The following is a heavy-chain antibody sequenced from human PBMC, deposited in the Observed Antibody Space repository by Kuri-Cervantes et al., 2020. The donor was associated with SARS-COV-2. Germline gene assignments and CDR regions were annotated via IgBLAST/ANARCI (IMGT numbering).Heavy chain of an antibody. J-gene: IGHJ4*02. CDR1: GLTFSTFA. Sequence: GGSLRLSCAASGLTFSTFAMGWVRQVPGKGLEWVSFIDNAASNTYYADFVKGRFTISRDSSTNMVSLQMNSLRGDDTAVYYCAKDLYESGGYTWAYWGQGTRVTVSS. D-gene: IGHD3-22*01. CDR2: IDNAASNT. V-gene: IGHV3-23*03. CDR3: AKDLYESGGYTWAY.